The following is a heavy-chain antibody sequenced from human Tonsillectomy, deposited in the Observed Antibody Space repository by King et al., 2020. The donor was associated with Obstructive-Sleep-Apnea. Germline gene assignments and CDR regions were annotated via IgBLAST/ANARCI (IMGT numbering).Heavy chain of an antibody. J-gene: IGHJ4*02. Sequence: VQLVESGAEVKKPGASVKVSCKASGYTFTGYYMHWVRQAPGQGLEWMGWINPNSGGTNYAQQFQGRVTMTRDTSISTAYMELSRLRSDDTAVYYWARDPFSGWYSYDSSGYWGQGTLVTVSS. V-gene: IGHV1-2*02. D-gene: IGHD3-22*01. CDR3: ARDPFSGWYSYDSSGY. CDR2: INPNSGGT. CDR1: GYTFTGYY.